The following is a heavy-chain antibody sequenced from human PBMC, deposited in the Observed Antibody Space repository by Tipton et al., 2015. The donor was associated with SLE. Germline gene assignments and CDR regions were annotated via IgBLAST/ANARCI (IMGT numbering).Heavy chain of an antibody. CDR1: GGSISSGDYY. D-gene: IGHD3-22*01. J-gene: IGHJ4*02. CDR3: ARIAEVVIVDY. Sequence: TLSLTCTVSGGSISSGDYYWSWIRQPPGKGLEWIGYIYTSGSTYYNPSLKSRVTISVDTSKNQFSLNVSSVTAADTAVYYCARIAEVVIVDYWGQGTLVTVSS. V-gene: IGHV4-30-4*01. CDR2: IYTSGST.